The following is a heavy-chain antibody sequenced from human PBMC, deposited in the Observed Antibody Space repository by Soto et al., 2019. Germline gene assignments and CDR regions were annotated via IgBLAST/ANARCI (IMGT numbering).Heavy chain of an antibody. CDR3: TRPLWGEYYYGMDV. Sequence: GGSLRLSCAASGFTFSGSAMHWVRQASGKGLEWVGRIRSKANSYATAYAASVKGRFTISRDDSKNTAYLQMNSLKTEDTAVYYCTRPLWGEYYYGMDVWGQGTTVTVSS. CDR2: IRSKANSYAT. D-gene: IGHD3-16*01. CDR1: GFTFSGSA. J-gene: IGHJ6*02. V-gene: IGHV3-73*01.